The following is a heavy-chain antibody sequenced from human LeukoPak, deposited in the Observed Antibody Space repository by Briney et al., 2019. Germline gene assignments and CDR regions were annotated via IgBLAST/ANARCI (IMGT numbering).Heavy chain of an antibody. Sequence: SETLSLTCTVSGGSISSYYWSWIRQPAGKGLEWIGRIYTSGSTNYNPSLKSRVTMSVDTSKNQFSLKLSSVTAADTAVYYCAREERGYSSSSYTERWGQGTLVTVSS. V-gene: IGHV4-4*07. CDR3: AREERGYSSSSYTER. J-gene: IGHJ4*02. D-gene: IGHD6-13*01. CDR2: IYTSGST. CDR1: GGSISSYY.